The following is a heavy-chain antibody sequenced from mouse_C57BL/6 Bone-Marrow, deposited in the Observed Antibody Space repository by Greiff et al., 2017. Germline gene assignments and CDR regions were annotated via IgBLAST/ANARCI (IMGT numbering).Heavy chain of an antibody. V-gene: IGHV1-67*01. CDR2: ISTYYGDA. CDR3: ASLICYGNRYDMDL. CDR1: GYTFTDYA. Sequence: QVQLQQSGPELVRPGVSVKISCKGSGYTFTDYAMHWVKQSPAKSLEWIGVISTYYGDASYNQKFKDKATMTVDNSSSTAYMELARLTSEDSAVYYCASLICYGNRYDMDLWYRGTGVTVTA. D-gene: IGHD2-1*01. J-gene: IGHJ4*01.